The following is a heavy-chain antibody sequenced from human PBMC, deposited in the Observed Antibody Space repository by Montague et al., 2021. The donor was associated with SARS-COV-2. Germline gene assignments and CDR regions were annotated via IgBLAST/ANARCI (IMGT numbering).Heavy chain of an antibody. D-gene: IGHD1-20*01. CDR2: IYYSGST. Sequence: SETLSLTCTVSGGSISSSSYYWGWIRQPPGKGLEWIGSIYYSGSTYYNPSLKSRVTISVDTSKNQSSLKLSSVTAADTAVYYCARRVTGTTVHYYYCGMDVWGQGTTVTVSS. CDR1: GGSISSSSYY. J-gene: IGHJ6*02. V-gene: IGHV4-39*01. CDR3: ARRVTGTTVHYYYCGMDV.